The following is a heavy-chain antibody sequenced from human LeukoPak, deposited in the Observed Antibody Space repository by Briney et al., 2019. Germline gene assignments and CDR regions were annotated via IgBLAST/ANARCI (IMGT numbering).Heavy chain of an antibody. V-gene: IGHV3-7*01. D-gene: IGHD2-21*02. CDR1: GFTFSSDW. Sequence: PGGSLRLSCAASGFTFSSDWMSWVRQAPGKGLEWVANIKQDGSEKYYVDSVKGRFTISRDNAKNSLYLQMNSLRAEDTAVYYCARGLVLGGDCYYDYWGQGTLATVSS. J-gene: IGHJ4*02. CDR3: ARGLVLGGDCYYDY. CDR2: IKQDGSEK.